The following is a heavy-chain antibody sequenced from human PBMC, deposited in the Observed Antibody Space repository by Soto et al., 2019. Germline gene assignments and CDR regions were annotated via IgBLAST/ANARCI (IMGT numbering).Heavy chain of an antibody. CDR3: ASVRGSYVNFDY. J-gene: IGHJ4*02. CDR1: GFTFSSYG. CDR2: ISYDGSNK. V-gene: IGHV3-30*03. D-gene: IGHD1-26*01. Sequence: QVQLVESGGGVVQPGRSLRLSCAASGFTFSSYGMHWVRQAPGKGLEWVAVISYDGSNKYYADSVKGRFTISGDNSKNTLYLQMNSLRAEDTAVYYCASVRGSYVNFDYWGQGTLVTVSS.